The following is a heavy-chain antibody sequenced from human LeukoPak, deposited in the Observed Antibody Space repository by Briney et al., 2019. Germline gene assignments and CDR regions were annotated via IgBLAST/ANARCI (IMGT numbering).Heavy chain of an antibody. CDR1: GFTFSDYG. J-gene: IGHJ4*01. V-gene: IGHV3-33*01. CDR2: IWYDGSKK. CDR3: ARAHSSSSTFDL. D-gene: IGHD6-6*01. Sequence: PGRSLRLSCAASGFTFSDYGIHWVRQAPGQGLEWVALIWYDGSKKYYADSVKGRFTISRDNTKSTLYLQLNSLRADDTAVYYCARAHSSSSTFDLWGHGTLVTVSS.